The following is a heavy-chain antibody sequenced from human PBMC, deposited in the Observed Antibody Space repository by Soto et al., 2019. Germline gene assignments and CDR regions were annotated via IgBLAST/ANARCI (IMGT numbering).Heavy chain of an antibody. D-gene: IGHD4-4*01. CDR3: ASTLTSQNWFDP. CDR1: GGSVSSGSYY. V-gene: IGHV4-61*01. J-gene: IGHJ5*02. Sequence: SETRSLTCTVSGGSVSSGSYYGIWIRQPPGKGLEWIGYIYYSGSTNYNPSLKSRVTISVDTSKNQFSLKLSSVTAADTAVYYCASTLTSQNWFDPCGQGTLVTFSS. CDR2: IYYSGST.